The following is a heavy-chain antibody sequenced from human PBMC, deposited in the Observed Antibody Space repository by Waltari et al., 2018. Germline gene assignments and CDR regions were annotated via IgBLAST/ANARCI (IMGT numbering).Heavy chain of an antibody. CDR1: AGSITSSSYY. CDR2: IYYSGST. V-gene: IGHV4-39*07. Sequence: QLQLQESGPGLVTPSETLSLSCTVSAGSITSSSYYWGWISQPPGKGLEWIGSIYYSGSTYYNPSLKSRVTISVDTSKNQFSLKLSSVTAADTAVYYCAKDRTDYYDSMRYFDYWGQGTLVTVSS. D-gene: IGHD3-22*01. J-gene: IGHJ4*02. CDR3: AKDRTDYYDSMRYFDY.